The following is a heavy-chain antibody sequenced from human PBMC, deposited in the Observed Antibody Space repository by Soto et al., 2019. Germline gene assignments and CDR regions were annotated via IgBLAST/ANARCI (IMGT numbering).Heavy chain of an antibody. Sequence: GGSLRLSCAASGFTFSSYGMHWVRQAPGKGLEWVAVISYDGSNKYYADSVKGRFTISRDNSKNTLYLQMNSLRAEDTAVYYCAKDLDYDFWSRYSCWGQGTLVTVSS. D-gene: IGHD3-3*01. V-gene: IGHV3-30*18. J-gene: IGHJ4*02. CDR2: ISYDGSNK. CDR3: AKDLDYDFWSRYSC. CDR1: GFTFSSYG.